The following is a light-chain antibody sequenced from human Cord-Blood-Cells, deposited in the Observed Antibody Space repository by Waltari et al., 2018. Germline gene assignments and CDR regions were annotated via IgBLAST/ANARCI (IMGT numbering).Light chain of an antibody. J-gene: IGKJ2*01. CDR3: QQSYSTPPT. Sequence: QMTQSPSSLSASVGDRVTITCRASQSISSYLNWYQQKPGKAPKLLIYAASSLQSGVPSRFSGSGSGTDFTLTISSLQPEDFATYYCQQSYSTPPTFGQGTKLEIK. CDR2: AAS. CDR1: QSISSY. V-gene: IGKV1-39*01.